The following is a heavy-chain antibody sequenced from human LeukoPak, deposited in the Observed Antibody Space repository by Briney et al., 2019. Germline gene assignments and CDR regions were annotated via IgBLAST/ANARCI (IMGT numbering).Heavy chain of an antibody. CDR2: IYHSGST. J-gene: IGHJ4*02. D-gene: IGHD3-16*02. CDR1: GYSISSGYY. Sequence: SETLSLTCAVSGYSISSGYYWGWIRQPPGKGLEWIGSIYHSGSTYYNPSLKSRVTISVDTSKNQFSLKLSSVTAADTAVYYCARGTYIWGSYRHFDFWGQGMLVTVSS. CDR3: ARGTYIWGSYRHFDF. V-gene: IGHV4-38-2*01.